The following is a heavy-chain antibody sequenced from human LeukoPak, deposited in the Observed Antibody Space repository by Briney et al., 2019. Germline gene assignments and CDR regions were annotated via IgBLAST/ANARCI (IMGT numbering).Heavy chain of an antibody. CDR2: ISGSGGST. J-gene: IGHJ4*02. D-gene: IGHD3-16*02. CDR3: AKDAFGGVIVLFDY. CDR1: GFTFSSYA. V-gene: IGHV3-23*01. Sequence: QSGGSLRLSCAASGFTFSSYAMSWVRQAPGKGLEWVSAISGSGGSTYYAESVKGRFTISRDNSKNTLCLQMNSLRAEDTAVYYCAKDAFGGVIVLFDYWGQGTLVTVSS.